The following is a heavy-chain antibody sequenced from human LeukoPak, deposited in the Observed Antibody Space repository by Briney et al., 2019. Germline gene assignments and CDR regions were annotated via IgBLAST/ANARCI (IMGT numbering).Heavy chain of an antibody. Sequence: ASVKVSCKASGGTFSSYAISWVRQAPGQGLEWMGGIIPIFGTANYAQKFQGRVTITADESTSTAYMEVNSLRSEDTAVYYCARVAAEVVGVPGAIGFGWLRRDYYYMDVWGKGTTVTVSS. J-gene: IGHJ6*03. CDR3: ARVAAEVVGVPGAIGFGWLRRDYYYMDV. CDR1: GGTFSSYA. D-gene: IGHD2-2*02. V-gene: IGHV1-69*13. CDR2: IIPIFGTA.